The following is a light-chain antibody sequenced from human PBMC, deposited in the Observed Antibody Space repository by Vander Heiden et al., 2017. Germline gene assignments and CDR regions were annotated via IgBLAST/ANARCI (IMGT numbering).Light chain of an antibody. V-gene: IGLV1-47*01. J-gene: IGLJ3*02. CDR2: MNN. CDR3: AAWDDSLSASWV. CDR1: SPNVVGFF. Sequence: QTVPTHPPSASGTAGQRVTVSCSGSSPNVVGFFVSWYQQLPRKAPNLLIYMNNQRPSGVPDRFSGSKSGTSASLAISGLRSEDEADYYCAAWDDSLSASWVFGGGTKLTVV.